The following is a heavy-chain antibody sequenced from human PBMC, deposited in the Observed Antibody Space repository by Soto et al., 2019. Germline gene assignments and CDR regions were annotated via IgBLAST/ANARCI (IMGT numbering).Heavy chain of an antibody. J-gene: IGHJ5*02. Sequence: ASVKVSCKTSGYTFTDYYIYWVRQAPGQGLEWMGWINSDSGGTYYAQNFQGRVTMTRETSISTAYVELTRLTPDDTAVYYCARTFCGSHSCHGWFAPWGQGTLMTF. CDR3: ARTFCGSHSCHGWFAP. CDR2: INSDSGGT. D-gene: IGHD2-2*01. CDR1: GYTFTDYY. V-gene: IGHV1-2*02.